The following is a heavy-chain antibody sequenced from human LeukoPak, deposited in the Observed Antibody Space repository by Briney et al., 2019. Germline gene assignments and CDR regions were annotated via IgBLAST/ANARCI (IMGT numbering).Heavy chain of an antibody. D-gene: IGHD4-17*01. Sequence: GGSLRLSCAASGFTFSNAWMSWVRQAPGKGLEWVSAISGSGGSTYYADSVKGRFTISRDNSKNTLYLQMNSLRAEDTAVYYCAKDRDPGYGDYVRAYFDYWGQGTLVTVSS. CDR1: GFTFSNAW. CDR2: ISGSGGST. V-gene: IGHV3-23*01. J-gene: IGHJ4*02. CDR3: AKDRDPGYGDYVRAYFDY.